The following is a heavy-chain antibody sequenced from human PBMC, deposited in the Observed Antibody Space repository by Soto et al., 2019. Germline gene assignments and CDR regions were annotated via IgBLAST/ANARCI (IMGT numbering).Heavy chain of an antibody. CDR3: ARGAFCGGAPGCRDMDV. CDR1: GYTFISHS. CDR2: ISAYNGNT. J-gene: IGHJ6*02. D-gene: IGHD2-21*01. Sequence: QIQLVQSGGEVKKPGASVKVSCKSSGYTFISHSITWVRQAPGQGLEWMGRISAYNGNTNYAQKLQGRVTMTTDTSTSTAYMELRSLRSDDTDVYYCARGAFCGGAPGCRDMDVWGQGTTVTVSS. V-gene: IGHV1-18*01.